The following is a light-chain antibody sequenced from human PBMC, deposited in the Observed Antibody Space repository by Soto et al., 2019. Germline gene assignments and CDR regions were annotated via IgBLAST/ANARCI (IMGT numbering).Light chain of an antibody. Sequence: QSVLTQPPSASGTPGQRVTISCSGSSSNIGSNTVNWYQQLPGTAPKLLIYSNNQRPSGVPGRFSGSKSGTSASLAISGPQSEDEADYYCAAWDDSLNGVVFGGGTKLTVL. J-gene: IGLJ2*01. CDR1: SSNIGSNT. V-gene: IGLV1-44*01. CDR3: AAWDDSLNGVV. CDR2: SNN.